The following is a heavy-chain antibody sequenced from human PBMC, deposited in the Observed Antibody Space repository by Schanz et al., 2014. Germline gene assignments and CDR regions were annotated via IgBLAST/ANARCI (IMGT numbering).Heavy chain of an antibody. Sequence: EVQLVESGGGLVQPGGSLRLSCSASGFTFSIYAMHWVRQDPGKGLVWVARINSVGSNTDYADSVTGRFTISRDNAKNTLYLQMNTLRAEDTAVYYCARKMKVGVYGGKGHDSLDIWGQGTMVTVSS. CDR1: GFTFSIYA. CDR2: INSVGSNT. D-gene: IGHD3-22*01. V-gene: IGHV3-74*02. CDR3: ARKMKVGVYGGKGHDSLDI. J-gene: IGHJ3*02.